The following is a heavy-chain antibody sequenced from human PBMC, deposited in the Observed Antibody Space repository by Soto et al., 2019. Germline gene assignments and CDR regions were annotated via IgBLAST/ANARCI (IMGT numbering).Heavy chain of an antibody. CDR3: ARTEMATVYFDY. CDR2: IYYSGST. Sequence: PSETLSLTCTVSGGSISSYYWSWIRQPPGKGLEWIGYIYYSGSTYYNPSLKSRVTISVDTSKNQFSLKLSSVTAADTAVYYCARTEMATVYFDYWGQGTLVTVSS. V-gene: IGHV4-59*08. J-gene: IGHJ4*02. CDR1: GGSISSYY. D-gene: IGHD4-4*01.